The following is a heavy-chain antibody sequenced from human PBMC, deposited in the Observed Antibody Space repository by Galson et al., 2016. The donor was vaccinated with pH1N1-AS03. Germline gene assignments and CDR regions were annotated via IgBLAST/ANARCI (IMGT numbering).Heavy chain of an antibody. D-gene: IGHD5/OR15-5a*01. J-gene: IGHJ4*02. V-gene: IGHV3-30*18. Sequence: LRLSCAASGFIFTSYTMHWVRQAPGKGLEWVAVISFDGNNRYYMDSVKGRFSISRDDSKNTLYLQMNNLRAEDTAVYYCAKAAEFASTTYDFEYWGQGTLVTVTS. CDR3: AKAAEFASTTYDFEY. CDR1: GFIFTSYT. CDR2: ISFDGNNR.